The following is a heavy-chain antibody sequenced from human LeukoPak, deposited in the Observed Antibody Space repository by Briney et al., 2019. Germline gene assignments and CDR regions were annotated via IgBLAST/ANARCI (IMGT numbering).Heavy chain of an antibody. CDR2: THHSGYT. CDR1: GSSMSSDYY. Sequence: PSETLSLTCTVSGSSMSSDYYWGWIRQPPGKGLEWIGTTHHSGYTYYNPSLRSRLTMSVDTSKNQFSLRVISVTAAETAIYYCARDSARGGYGDDYFDYWGQGTLVTVSS. D-gene: IGHD4-17*01. CDR3: ARDSARGGYGDDYFDY. J-gene: IGHJ4*02. V-gene: IGHV4-38-2*02.